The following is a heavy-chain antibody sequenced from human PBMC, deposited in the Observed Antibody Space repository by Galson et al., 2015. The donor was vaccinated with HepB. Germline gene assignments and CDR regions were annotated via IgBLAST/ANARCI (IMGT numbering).Heavy chain of an antibody. Sequence: SLRLSCAASGFTFSSYWMSWVRQAPGKGLEWVANIKQDGSEKYYVDSVKGRFTISRDNAKNSLYLQMNSLRAEDTAFYYCARVKGWNDRPNYYYYYGMDVWGQGTTVTVSS. V-gene: IGHV3-7*02. CDR3: ARVKGWNDRPNYYYYYGMDV. J-gene: IGHJ6*02. CDR2: IKQDGSEK. CDR1: GFTFSSYW. D-gene: IGHD1-1*01.